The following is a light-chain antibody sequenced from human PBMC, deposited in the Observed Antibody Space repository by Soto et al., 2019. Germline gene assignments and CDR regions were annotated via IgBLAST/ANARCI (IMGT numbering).Light chain of an antibody. V-gene: IGKV3D-15*01. CDR1: QSISSK. Sequence: EIVMTQSPAILSVSPGEGATLSCRASQSISSKLAWYQQKPGQTPSLLIYGTSTRATGIPARFSGSGSGTEFTLTISSLQSEEFAVYYCQQYDNWPLTFGQGTKVDIK. CDR3: QQYDNWPLT. CDR2: GTS. J-gene: IGKJ1*01.